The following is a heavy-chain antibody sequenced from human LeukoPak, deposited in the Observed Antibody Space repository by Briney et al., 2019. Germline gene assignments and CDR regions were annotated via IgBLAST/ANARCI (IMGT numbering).Heavy chain of an antibody. J-gene: IGHJ3*02. CDR3: ARDPSSIAANDAFDI. CDR2: INPNSGGT. Sequence: ASVKVSCKASGYTFTGYYMHWVRQAPGQGLEWMGRINPNSGGTNYAQKFQGSVTMTRDTSISTAYMELSRLRSDDTAVYYCARDPSSIAANDAFDIWGQGTMVTVSS. V-gene: IGHV1-2*06. CDR1: GYTFTGYY. D-gene: IGHD6-6*01.